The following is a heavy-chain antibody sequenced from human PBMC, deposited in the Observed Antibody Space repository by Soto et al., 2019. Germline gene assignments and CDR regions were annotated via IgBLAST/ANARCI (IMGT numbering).Heavy chain of an antibody. CDR2: ISYDGSNK. CDR1: GFTFSSYG. Sequence: GGSLRLSCAASGFTFSSYGMHWVRQAPGKGLEWVAVISYDGSNKYYADSVKGRFTISRDNSKNTLYLQMNSLRAEDTAVYYCASNYYDSSGYYSDIWGQGTMVTVSS. D-gene: IGHD3-22*01. CDR3: ASNYYDSSGYYSDI. V-gene: IGHV3-30*03. J-gene: IGHJ3*02.